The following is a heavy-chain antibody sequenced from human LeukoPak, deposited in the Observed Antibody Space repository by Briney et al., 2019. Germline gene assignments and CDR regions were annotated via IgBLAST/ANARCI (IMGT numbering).Heavy chain of an antibody. CDR2: ISSNGGST. Sequence: AGGSLRLSCAASGFTFSSYAMHWVRQAPGKGLEYVSAISSNGGSTYYANSVKGRFTISRDNSKNTLYLQMGSLRAEDMAVYYCALGYCSSTSCFAFDYWGQGTLVTVSS. J-gene: IGHJ4*02. D-gene: IGHD2-2*01. V-gene: IGHV3-64*01. CDR3: ALGYCSSTSCFAFDY. CDR1: GFTFSSYA.